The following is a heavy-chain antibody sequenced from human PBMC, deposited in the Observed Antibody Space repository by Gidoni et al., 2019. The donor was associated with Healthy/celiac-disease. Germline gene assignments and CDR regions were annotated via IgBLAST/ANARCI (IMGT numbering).Heavy chain of an antibody. Sequence: QVQLQESGPGLVKPSETLSITCTVSGGSISSYYWSWIRQPPGKGLEWIGYIYYSGSTNYNPSLKSRVTISVDTSKNQFALKLSSVTAADTAVYYCARAPPGYYYGMDVWGQGTTVTVSS. CDR2: IYYSGST. CDR1: GGSISSYY. CDR3: ARAPPGYYYGMDV. J-gene: IGHJ6*02. V-gene: IGHV4-59*01.